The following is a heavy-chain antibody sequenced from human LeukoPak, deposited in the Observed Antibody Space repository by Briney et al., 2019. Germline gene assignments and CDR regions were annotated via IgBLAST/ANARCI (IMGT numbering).Heavy chain of an antibody. D-gene: IGHD3-22*01. CDR3: AREASYFDSSGSYYYYYYYGMDV. V-gene: IGHV3-7*03. CDR1: AFIFSGHW. CDR2: IKEDGSVR. Sequence: GGSLRLSCEGSAFIFSGHWMNWVRQTPGKGLEWVASIKEDGSVRQYVDSVKGRFSISRDNTKGSLFLQLNSLRAEDTAVYYCAREASYFDSSGSYYYYYYYGMDVWGQGTTVTVSS. J-gene: IGHJ6*02.